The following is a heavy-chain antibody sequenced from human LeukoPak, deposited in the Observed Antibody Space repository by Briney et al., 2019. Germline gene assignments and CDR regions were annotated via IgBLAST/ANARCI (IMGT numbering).Heavy chain of an antibody. Sequence: GGSLRLSCASSGFTFSSYAMHWLRQAPGKGLEGVAVISYDGSNKYYADSVKGRFTISRDNSKNTLYLQMNSLRAEDTAVYYCARDFGYYGIQEGAFDFWGQGTMVTVSS. CDR1: GFTFSSYA. CDR2: ISYDGSNK. V-gene: IGHV3-30*04. J-gene: IGHJ3*01. CDR3: ARDFGYYGIQEGAFDF. D-gene: IGHD3-9*01.